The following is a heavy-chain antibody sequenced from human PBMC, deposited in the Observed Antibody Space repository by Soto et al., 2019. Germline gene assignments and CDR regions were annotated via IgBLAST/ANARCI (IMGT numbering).Heavy chain of an antibody. CDR1: GDSISSADYY. Sequence: SETLSLTYTVSGDSISSADYYWSWIRQTPGKGLEWIGHIFYSSTTYYNPSLKSRLTISVDTSKNHFSLRLTSVTAADTAVYYCARDLWVEPELYYYGMDVWGQGTTVTVSS. V-gene: IGHV4-30-4*01. J-gene: IGHJ6*02. CDR2: IFYSSTT. CDR3: ARDLWVEPELYYYGMDV. D-gene: IGHD1-1*01.